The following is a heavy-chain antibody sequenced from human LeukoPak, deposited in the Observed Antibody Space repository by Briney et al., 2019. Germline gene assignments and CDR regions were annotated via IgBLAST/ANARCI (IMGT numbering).Heavy chain of an antibody. CDR1: GHTFTDYY. J-gene: IGHJ4*02. Sequence: ASVKVSCKVSGHTFTDYYIHWVRQAPGQGLEWMGWVNPNSGGTNYAQRFQGRVTVTGDTSISTAYMELTRLTSDDTAVYYCVRAVVTDGFDYWGQGTLVTVSS. D-gene: IGHD4-23*01. V-gene: IGHV1-2*02. CDR3: VRAVVTDGFDY. CDR2: VNPNSGGT.